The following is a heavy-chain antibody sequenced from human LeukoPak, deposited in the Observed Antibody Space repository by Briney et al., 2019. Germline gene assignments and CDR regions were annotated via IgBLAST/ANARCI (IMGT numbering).Heavy chain of an antibody. CDR1: GGSISSGDYY. D-gene: IGHD6-13*01. CDR2: IYYSGST. V-gene: IGHV4-30-4*08. CDR3: ARSTYSSSQWDY. J-gene: IGHJ4*02. Sequence: SETLSLTCTVSGGSISSGDYYWSWIRQPPGKGLEWIEYIYYSGSTYYNPSLKSRVTISVDTSKNQFSLKLSSVTAADTAVYYCARSTYSSSQWDYWGQGTLVTVFS.